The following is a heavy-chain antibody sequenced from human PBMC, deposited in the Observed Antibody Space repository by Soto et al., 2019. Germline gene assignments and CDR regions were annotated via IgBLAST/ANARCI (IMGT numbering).Heavy chain of an antibody. CDR1: GYTFTSYG. CDR3: ARDPSTRIVVVPAANMEGPMDV. J-gene: IGHJ6*02. V-gene: IGHV1-18*04. Sequence: ASVKVSCKASGYTFTSYGISWVRQAPGQGLEWMGWISAYNGNTNYAQKLQGRVTMTTDTSTSTAYTELRSLRSDDTAVYYCARDPSTRIVVVPAANMEGPMDVWGQGTTVTVSS. CDR2: ISAYNGNT. D-gene: IGHD2-2*01.